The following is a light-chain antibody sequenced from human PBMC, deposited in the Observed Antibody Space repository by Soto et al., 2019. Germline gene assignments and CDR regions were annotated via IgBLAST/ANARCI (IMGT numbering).Light chain of an antibody. CDR3: QQYYNTPYT. CDR1: QSVLYSSNNKNY. V-gene: IGKV4-1*01. J-gene: IGKJ2*01. Sequence: DIMMTQSPDSLAVSLGERATINCKSSQSVLYSSNNKNYLTWYQQKPGQPPKLLIYWASTRESGVPDRFSGSGSGTDFTLTISSLQAEDVVVYYCQQYYNTPYTFGQGTKLEIK. CDR2: WAS.